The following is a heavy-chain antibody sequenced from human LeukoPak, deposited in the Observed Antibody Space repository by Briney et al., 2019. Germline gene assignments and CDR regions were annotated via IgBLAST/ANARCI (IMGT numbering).Heavy chain of an antibody. V-gene: IGHV4-39*07. CDR2: IYYSGST. J-gene: IGHJ4*02. CDR1: GGSISSSSYY. CDR3: ARASHWNQLHYFDY. Sequence: PSETLSLTCTVSGGSISSSSYYWGWIRQPPGKGLEWIGSIYYSGSTNSNPSLKSRVTISLDKSKNHFSLNLSSVTAADSAMYYCARASHWNQLHYFDYWGQGTLVTVSS. D-gene: IGHD1-1*01.